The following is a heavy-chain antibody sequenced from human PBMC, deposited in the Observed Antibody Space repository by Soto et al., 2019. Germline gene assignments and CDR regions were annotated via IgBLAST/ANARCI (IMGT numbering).Heavy chain of an antibody. CDR3: AKIDGYFDY. CDR1: GFTFINTG. V-gene: IGHV3-23*01. Sequence: EVQVLQSGGGLVPPGGSLRLSCAGSGFTFINTGMSWVRQASGQGLEWVSAITGNGDTTYYADSVKGRFTISRDNSKSTLYLQMNSLCGEDTAVYYCAKIDGYFDYWGQGTLVTVSS. J-gene: IGHJ4*02. D-gene: IGHD3-22*01. CDR2: ITGNGDTT.